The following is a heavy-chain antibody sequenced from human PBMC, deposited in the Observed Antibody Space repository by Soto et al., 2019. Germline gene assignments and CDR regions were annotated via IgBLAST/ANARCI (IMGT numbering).Heavy chain of an antibody. D-gene: IGHD1-7*01. CDR1: GFTFSSYS. CDR2: ISSSSSYI. CDR3: ARPITGTRGGDAFDI. V-gene: IGHV3-21*01. Sequence: GGSLRLSCAASGFTFSSYSMNWVRQAPGKGLEWVSSISSSSSYIYYADSVKGRFTISRDNAKNSLYLQMNSLRAEDTAVYYCARPITGTRGGDAFDIWGQGTMVTVSS. J-gene: IGHJ3*02.